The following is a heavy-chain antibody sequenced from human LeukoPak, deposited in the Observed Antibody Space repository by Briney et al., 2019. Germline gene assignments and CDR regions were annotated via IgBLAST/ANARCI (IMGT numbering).Heavy chain of an antibody. CDR1: GFTFSSYW. CDR3: ARDRNRDFNRP. D-gene: IGHD2/OR15-2a*01. V-gene: IGHV3-7*01. Sequence: GGSLRLSCAASGFTFSSYWMSWVRQAPGKGLEWVANIKQDGSEKYYVGSVKGRFAISRDNAKISLYLQMNSLRAEDTAVYYCARDRNRDFNRPWGQGTLVTVSS. J-gene: IGHJ5*02. CDR2: IKQDGSEK.